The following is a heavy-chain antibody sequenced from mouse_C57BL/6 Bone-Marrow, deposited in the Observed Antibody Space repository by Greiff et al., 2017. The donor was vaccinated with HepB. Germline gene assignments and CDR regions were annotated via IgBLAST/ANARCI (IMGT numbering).Heavy chain of an antibody. D-gene: IGHD2-1*01. CDR2: IDPSDSYT. J-gene: IGHJ4*01. CDR3: ARVGGTYGNYDAMDY. V-gene: IGHV1-69*01. CDR1: GYTFTSYW. Sequence: QVQLQQSGAELVMPGASVKLSCKASGYTFTSYWMHWVKQRPGQGLEWIGEIDPSDSYTNYNQKFKGKSTLTVDKSSSTAYMQLSSLTSEDSAVYYCARVGGTYGNYDAMDYWGQGTSVTVSS.